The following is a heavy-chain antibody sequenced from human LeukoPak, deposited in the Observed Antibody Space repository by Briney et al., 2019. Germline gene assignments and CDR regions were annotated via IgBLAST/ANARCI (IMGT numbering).Heavy chain of an antibody. CDR2: MYNSGST. CDR1: GASIRSYY. CDR3: ARLGGPAAVDY. Sequence: SETLSLTCTVSGASIRSYYWSWIRQPPGRGLEWIGYMYNSGSTYYNPSLKSRVTISGDTSKNQFSLKLTSVTAADAAVYYCARLGGPAAVDYWGQGTLVTVSS. V-gene: IGHV4-59*01. D-gene: IGHD2-2*01. J-gene: IGHJ4*02.